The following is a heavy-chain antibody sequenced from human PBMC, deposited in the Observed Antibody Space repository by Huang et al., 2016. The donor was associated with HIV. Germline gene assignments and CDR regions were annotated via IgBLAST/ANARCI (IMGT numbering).Heavy chain of an antibody. CDR1: GFTFSSYW. V-gene: IGHV3-74*01. Sequence: EVQLVESGGGLVQPGGSLRLSCAASGFTFSSYWMHWVRQAPGKGLVWVSRINSDVSRSGYADSVKGRFTISRDNAKNTLYLQRNSLRAEDTAVYYCVRDPRIQSWLNYFDYWGQGTLVSVSS. CDR3: VRDPRIQSWLNYFDY. CDR2: INSDVSRS. J-gene: IGHJ4*02. D-gene: IGHD3-22*01.